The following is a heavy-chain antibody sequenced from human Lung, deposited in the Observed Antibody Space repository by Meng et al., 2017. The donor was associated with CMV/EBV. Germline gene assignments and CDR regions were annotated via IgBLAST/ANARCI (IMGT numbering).Heavy chain of an antibody. D-gene: IGHD1-26*01. Sequence: GESXKISCAASGFIFSSYGMHWVRQAPGKGLEWVAVIWYDGSEKYYADSVKGRFIISRDNSRNMLYLQMSSLRAEDTAVYYCAKGAGSVGSIHFDYWGQGTXVTVSS. CDR1: GFIFSSYG. J-gene: IGHJ4*02. CDR2: IWYDGSEK. CDR3: AKGAGSVGSIHFDY. V-gene: IGHV3-33*06.